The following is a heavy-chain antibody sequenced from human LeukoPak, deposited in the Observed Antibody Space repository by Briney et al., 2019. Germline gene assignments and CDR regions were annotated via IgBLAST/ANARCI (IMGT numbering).Heavy chain of an antibody. D-gene: IGHD2-2*01. J-gene: IGHJ4*02. CDR3: AKDYPVNIVVVPAALDY. Sequence: GGSLRLSCAASGFTFSSYGMHWVRQAPGKGLEWVAVISYDGSNKYYADSVKGRFTISRDNSKNTLYLQMNSLRAEDTAVYYCAKDYPVNIVVVPAALDYWGQGTLVTVSS. V-gene: IGHV3-30*18. CDR1: GFTFSSYG. CDR2: ISYDGSNK.